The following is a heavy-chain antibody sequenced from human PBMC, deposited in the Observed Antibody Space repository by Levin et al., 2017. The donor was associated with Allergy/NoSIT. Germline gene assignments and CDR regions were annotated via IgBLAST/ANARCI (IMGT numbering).Heavy chain of an antibody. D-gene: IGHD1-26*01. CDR2: ISSSSGTI. Sequence: GGSLRLSCAASGFTFSSFSMNWVRQAPGKGLEWVSYISSSSGTIYYADSVQGRFTISRDNAQNSLYLQMNSLRDEDTAVYYCARDSGSYSYFDYWGQGTLVTVSS. J-gene: IGHJ4*02. CDR3: ARDSGSYSYFDY. CDR1: GFTFSSFS. V-gene: IGHV3-48*02.